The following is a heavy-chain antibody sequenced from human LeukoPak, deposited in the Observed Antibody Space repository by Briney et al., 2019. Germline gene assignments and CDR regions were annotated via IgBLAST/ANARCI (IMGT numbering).Heavy chain of an antibody. J-gene: IGHJ3*02. CDR2: IIPIFGTA. Sequence: SVKVSCEVSGGTFSSYAISWVRQAPGQGLEWMGGIIPIFGTANYAQKFQGRVTITTDESTSTAYMELSSLRSEDTAVYYCTSWFWSGYQGAFDIWGQGTMVTVSS. V-gene: IGHV1-69*05. CDR3: TSWFWSGYQGAFDI. D-gene: IGHD3-3*01. CDR1: GGTFSSYA.